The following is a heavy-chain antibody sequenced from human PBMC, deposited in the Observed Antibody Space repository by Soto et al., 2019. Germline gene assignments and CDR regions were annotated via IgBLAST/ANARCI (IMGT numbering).Heavy chain of an antibody. V-gene: IGHV5-51*01. CDR2: IYPPDSDV. CDR3: ARLAVTSSTHFDY. J-gene: IGHJ4*02. D-gene: IGHD2-21*02. CDR1: GYYFIAYW. Sequence: GASLKISCKRSGYYFIAYWIGWVRQMPGKGLELMGIIYPPDSDVRYSPSFQGQVTISVDKSINTAYLQWSSLKASDTATYYCARLAVTSSTHFDYWGQGTPVTVSS.